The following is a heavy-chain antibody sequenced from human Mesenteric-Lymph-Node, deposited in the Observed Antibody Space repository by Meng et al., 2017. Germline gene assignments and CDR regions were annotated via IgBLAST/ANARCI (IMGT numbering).Heavy chain of an antibody. D-gene: IGHD6-19*01. CDR3: ARGSSSGYFDP. V-gene: IGHV4-31*03. CDR1: GYSISSGYY. CDR2: IYYDGDT. J-gene: IGHJ5*02. Sequence: SETLSLTCTVSGYSISSGYYWSWIRQHPGKGLEWIGYIYYDGDTYYNPSLKSRVSISIDTSKNHFSLKLSSVTAADTALYCCARGSSSGYFDPWGQGTLVTVSS.